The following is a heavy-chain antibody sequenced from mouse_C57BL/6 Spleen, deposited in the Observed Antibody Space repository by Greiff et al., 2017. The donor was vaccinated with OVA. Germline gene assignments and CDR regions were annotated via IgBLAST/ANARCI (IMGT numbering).Heavy chain of an antibody. CDR2: IHPNSGST. V-gene: IGHV1-64*01. J-gene: IGHJ4*01. CDR3: AGYYYGSSYAMDY. Sequence: QVQLQQSGAELVKPGASVKLSCKASGYTFTSYWMHWVKQRPGQGLEWIGMIHPNSGSTNYNEKFKSKATLTVDKSSSTAYMQLSSLTSEDSAVYYCAGYYYGSSYAMDYWGQGTSVTVSS. CDR1: GYTFTSYW. D-gene: IGHD1-1*01.